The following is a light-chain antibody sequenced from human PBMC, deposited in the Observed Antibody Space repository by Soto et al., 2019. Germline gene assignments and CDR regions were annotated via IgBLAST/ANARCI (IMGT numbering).Light chain of an antibody. V-gene: IGKV1-6*01. CDR2: AAS. CDR3: QQYGNTHLT. CDR1: QGIRND. J-gene: IGKJ4*01. Sequence: IQMTQSPSSLSASVGDRVTITCRASQGIRNDLGWYQQKPGKAPKLLIYAASSLKSGVPSRFSGSGSGTDFTLTISRLEPEDFAVYYCQQYGNTHLTFGGGTKVDIK.